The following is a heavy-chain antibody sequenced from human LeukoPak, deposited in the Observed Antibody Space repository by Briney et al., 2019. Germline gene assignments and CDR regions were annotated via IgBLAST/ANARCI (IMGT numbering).Heavy chain of an antibody. CDR2: TSSSSSTI. D-gene: IGHD2-15*01. V-gene: IGHV3-48*02. Sequence: GSLRLSCAASGFTFSSYSMDWVRQAPGKGLEWVSYTSSSSSTIKYADSVRGRFTISRDNAENSLYLQMNSLRDEDTAVYYCARARGTGWYFDLWGRGTLVTVSS. CDR1: GFTFSSYS. J-gene: IGHJ2*01. CDR3: ARARGTGWYFDL.